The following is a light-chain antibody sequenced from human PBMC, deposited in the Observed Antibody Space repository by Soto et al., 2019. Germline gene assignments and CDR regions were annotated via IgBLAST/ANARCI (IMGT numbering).Light chain of an antibody. CDR3: SSYTTSNTRQIV. Sequence: QSVRNQPAPVSGSPGQSITLSCTGNNSDLCGYNYVSWYQHHPGKAPKLMIFDVSNRPSGVSNRFSGSKSGNTASLTISGLQPEDEADYYCSSYTTSNTRQIVFGTGTKVTVL. V-gene: IGLV2-14*03. J-gene: IGLJ1*01. CDR1: NSDLCGYNY. CDR2: DVS.